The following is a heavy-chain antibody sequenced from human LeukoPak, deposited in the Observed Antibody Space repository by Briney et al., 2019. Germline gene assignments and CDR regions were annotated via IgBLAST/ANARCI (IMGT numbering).Heavy chain of an antibody. CDR3: ARRAGGYSHPYDY. D-gene: IGHD4-23*01. Sequence: PGGSLRLSCAASGFTFSSYAMSWVRQAPGKGLEWVSAISGSGGSTYYADSVRGRFTFSRDNSKNTLYLQMNSLRAEDTAVYYCARRAGGYSHPYDYWGQGTLVTVSS. J-gene: IGHJ4*02. CDR2: ISGSGGST. V-gene: IGHV3-23*01. CDR1: GFTFSSYA.